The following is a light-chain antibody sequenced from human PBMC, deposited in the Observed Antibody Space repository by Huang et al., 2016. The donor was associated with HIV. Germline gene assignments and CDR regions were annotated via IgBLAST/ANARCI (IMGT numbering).Light chain of an antibody. Sequence: DIQMTQSPSSLSASVGDRVTITCQASQDISNYLNWYQQKPGKDPKLLIYDASNLETGVSSMFSGSGSGTDFTFTISSLQPEDIATYYCQQYDNLPRFTFGPGTKVDIK. CDR3: QQYDNLPRFT. CDR2: DAS. CDR1: QDISNY. V-gene: IGKV1-33*01. J-gene: IGKJ3*01.